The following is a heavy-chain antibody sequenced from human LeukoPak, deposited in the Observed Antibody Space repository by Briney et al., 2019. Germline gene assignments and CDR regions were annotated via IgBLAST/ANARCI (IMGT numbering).Heavy chain of an antibody. CDR3: ARATPGFGRNVEKYFDY. J-gene: IGHJ4*02. CDR2: MNAGNGNT. Sequence: ASVTVSCKSSGYTFISYAMHWVRQAPGQRLEWMGWMNAGNGNTKYSQKFQGRVTLTRDMSTSTVYMALSSLRSEDTAVYYCARATPGFGRNVEKYFDYWGQGTLVTVSS. D-gene: IGHD1-1*01. V-gene: IGHV1-3*01. CDR1: GYTFISYA.